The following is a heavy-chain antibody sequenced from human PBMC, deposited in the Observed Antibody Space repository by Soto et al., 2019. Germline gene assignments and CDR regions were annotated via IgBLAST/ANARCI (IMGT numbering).Heavy chain of an antibody. D-gene: IGHD2-15*01. V-gene: IGHV4-34*01. CDR3: ARTQGEIYCSGGDYYSVESVRTFDI. CDR1: GGSFSGYY. Sequence: QVQLQQWGAGLLKPSETLTLTCAVYGGSFSGYYWSWIRQPPGKGLEWIGEINHIGSTNNNPSLKSRVTTSVDTAKKQFSLTLSSVTAADTAVYYCARTQGEIYCSGGDYYSVESVRTFDIWGQGTMVTVSS. J-gene: IGHJ3*02. CDR2: INHIGST.